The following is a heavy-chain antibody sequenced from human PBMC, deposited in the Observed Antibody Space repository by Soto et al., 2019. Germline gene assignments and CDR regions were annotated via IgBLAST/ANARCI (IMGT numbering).Heavy chain of an antibody. CDR2: ISYGGSSK. CDR1: GFTFSNYA. CDR3: ARDRAHILGFDY. J-gene: IGHJ4*02. Sequence: QVQMVESGGGVVQPGRSLRLSCAASGFTFSNYAMHRVRQAPGKGLEWVAIISYGGSSKDYADFVKGRLTISRDDSKNTLYLEMASLRAEDTAVYYCARDRAHILGFDYWCQGTLVMVSS. V-gene: IGHV3-30-3*01. D-gene: IGHD2-8*02.